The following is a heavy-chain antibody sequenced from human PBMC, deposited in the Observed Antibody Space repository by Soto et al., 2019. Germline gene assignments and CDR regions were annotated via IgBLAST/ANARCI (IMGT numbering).Heavy chain of an antibody. CDR2: IIPIFGSA. CDR1: GCTFSNYA. Sequence: SVKVSCKASGCTFSNYAITGVRQAPGQGLEWLGRIIPIFGSANYAQKFQGRVTITADESTSTGYMELSSLRPEDTAVYYCARFPIYPEHRRVILVTYAMDFWG. V-gene: IGHV1-69*13. J-gene: IGHJ6*01. D-gene: IGHD3-10*01. CDR3: ARFPIYPEHRRVILVTYAMDF.